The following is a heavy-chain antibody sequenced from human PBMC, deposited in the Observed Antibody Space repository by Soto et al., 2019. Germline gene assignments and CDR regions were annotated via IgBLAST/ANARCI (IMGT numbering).Heavy chain of an antibody. J-gene: IGHJ6*02. CDR2: INPSGGST. CDR3: AIRAAAGYGMDV. CDR1: GYTFTSYY. D-gene: IGHD6-13*01. V-gene: IGHV1-46*03. Sequence: GASVKVSCKASGYTFTSYYMHWVRQAPGQGLEWMGIINPSGGSTSYAQKFQGRVTMTRDTSTSTVYMELSSLRSEDTAVYYCAIRAAAGYGMDVWGQGTTVTVSS.